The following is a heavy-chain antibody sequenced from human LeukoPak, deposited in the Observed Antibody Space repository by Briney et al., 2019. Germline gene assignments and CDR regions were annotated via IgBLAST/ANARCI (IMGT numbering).Heavy chain of an antibody. J-gene: IGHJ4*01. CDR2: IIPIFGTA. CDR1: GGTFSSYA. Sequence: SVKVSCKASGGTFSSYAISWVRQAPGQGLEWMGRIIPIFGTANYAQKFQGRVTITADKSTSTAYMELSSLRSEDTAVYYCARGPIIAVAGVRLWGQEPWSPSPQ. D-gene: IGHD6-19*01. V-gene: IGHV1-69*06. CDR3: ARGPIIAVAGVRL.